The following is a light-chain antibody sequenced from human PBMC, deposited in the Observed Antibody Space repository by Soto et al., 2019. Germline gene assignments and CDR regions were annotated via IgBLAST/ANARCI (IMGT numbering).Light chain of an antibody. J-gene: IGKJ4*01. CDR2: GAS. V-gene: IGKV3-15*01. Sequence: EVVMTQSPATLSVSPGERVTLSCRASQSVRSHLAWYQQKAGKAPSLLIFGASTRATGVPDRFSGGESGTEFTLTISSLQSEDVAVYFCQQYNDWPRTFGGGTRVEIK. CDR3: QQYNDWPRT. CDR1: QSVRSH.